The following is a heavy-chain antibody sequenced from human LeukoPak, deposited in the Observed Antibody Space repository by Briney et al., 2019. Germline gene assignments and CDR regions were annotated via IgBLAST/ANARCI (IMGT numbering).Heavy chain of an antibody. CDR2: ISGSGDST. Sequence: GGSLRLSCTGSGFIFDTHTLTWVRQAPGKGLEWVASISGSGDSTNYGDSVKGRFTISRDNAKNSLYLQMNSLRAEDTAVYYCARGAPGLHYRSIDYWGQGTLVTASS. CDR1: GFIFDTHT. D-gene: IGHD4-11*01. J-gene: IGHJ4*02. V-gene: IGHV3-23*01. CDR3: ARGAPGLHYRSIDY.